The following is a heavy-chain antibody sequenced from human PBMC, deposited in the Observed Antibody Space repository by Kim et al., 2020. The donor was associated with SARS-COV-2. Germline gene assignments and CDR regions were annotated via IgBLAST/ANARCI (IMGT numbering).Heavy chain of an antibody. V-gene: IGHV3-48*02. CDR3: ARELGVNYYGSGSYYDY. D-gene: IGHD3-10*01. Sequence: VKGRFTSTRDNAKNSLYLQMNSLRDEDTAVYYCARELGVNYYGSGSYYDYWGQGTLVTVSS. J-gene: IGHJ4*02.